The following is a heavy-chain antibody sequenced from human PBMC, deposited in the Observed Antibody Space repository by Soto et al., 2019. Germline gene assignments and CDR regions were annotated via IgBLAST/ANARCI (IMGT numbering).Heavy chain of an antibody. CDR1: GFTFSNYA. CDR3: AKRPLTAAGFDY. D-gene: IGHD6-13*01. CDR2: ITGSGGGT. J-gene: IGHJ4*02. V-gene: IGHV3-23*01. Sequence: EVQLLESGGGLVQPGGSLRLSCAASGFTFSNYAMTWVRQAPGKGLEWVSVITGSGGGTYFVDSVKGRFTISRDNSKNTVDLQMNSRRAEDTAVYDCAKRPLTAAGFDYWGQGTLVTVSS.